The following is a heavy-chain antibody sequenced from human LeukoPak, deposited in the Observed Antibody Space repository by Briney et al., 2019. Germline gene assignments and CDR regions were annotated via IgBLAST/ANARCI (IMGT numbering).Heavy chain of an antibody. CDR3: AKDRGYGDYVSAFDI. V-gene: IGHV3-23*01. J-gene: IGHJ3*02. CDR1: GFTFSSYG. Sequence: GGSLRLSCAASGFTFSSYGMSWVRQAPGKGLEWVSAISGSGGSTYYADSVKGRFTISRDNSKNTLYLQMNSLRAEDTAVYYCAKDRGYGDYVSAFDIWGQGTMVTVSS. CDR2: ISGSGGST. D-gene: IGHD4-17*01.